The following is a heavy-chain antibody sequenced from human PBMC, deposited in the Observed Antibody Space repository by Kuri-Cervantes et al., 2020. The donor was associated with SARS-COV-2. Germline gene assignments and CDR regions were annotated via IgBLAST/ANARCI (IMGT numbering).Heavy chain of an antibody. Sequence: SETLSPTCTVSGVSISSYYWSWIRQPAGKGLEWIGRMYTSESTNYNPSLKSRVTMSVETSKNHFSLKLSSVTAADTAVYYFARDTYYDILSGYSPLGFHLWGQGTLVTVSS. CDR1: GVSISSYY. CDR3: ARDTYYDILSGYSPLGFHL. CDR2: MYTSEST. V-gene: IGHV4-4*07. D-gene: IGHD3-9*01. J-gene: IGHJ5*02.